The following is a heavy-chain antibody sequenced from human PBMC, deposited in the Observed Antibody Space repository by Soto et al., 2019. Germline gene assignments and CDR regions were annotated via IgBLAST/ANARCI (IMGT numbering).Heavy chain of an antibody. Sequence: GGSLRLSCAAPGFTFSSYGMHWVRQAPGKGLEWVAVISYDGSNKYYADSVKGRFTIARDNSKNTLYLQMNSLRAEDTAVYYCAKDGQWLALDYWGQGTLVTVSS. CDR2: ISYDGSNK. CDR1: GFTFSSYG. CDR3: AKDGQWLALDY. J-gene: IGHJ4*02. D-gene: IGHD6-19*01. V-gene: IGHV3-30*18.